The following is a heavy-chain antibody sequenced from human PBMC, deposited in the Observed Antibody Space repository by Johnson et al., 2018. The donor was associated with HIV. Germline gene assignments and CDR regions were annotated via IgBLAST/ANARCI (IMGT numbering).Heavy chain of an antibody. Sequence: QVQLVESGGGVVQPGRSLRLSCAASGFTFSSYALHWVRQAPGKGLEWVAVISYDGSNKYYADSVKGRFTISRDNSKNTLYLQMNSLRAEDTAVYYCARELPSYEILTGPGAFDSWGQGTMVTVSS. J-gene: IGHJ3*02. CDR2: ISYDGSNK. CDR1: GFTFSSYA. V-gene: IGHV3-30*04. D-gene: IGHD3-9*01. CDR3: ARELPSYEILTGPGAFDS.